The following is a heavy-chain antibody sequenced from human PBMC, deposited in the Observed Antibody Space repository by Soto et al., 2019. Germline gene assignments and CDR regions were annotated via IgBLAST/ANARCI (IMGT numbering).Heavy chain of an antibody. CDR2: IYPGDSET. J-gene: IGHJ5*02. CDR3: ARQGVRTIFGVVQQYSWFDP. D-gene: IGHD3-3*01. Sequence: PGESLKISCKGSGNRFNSYWIGWVRQMPGKGLEWMGIIYPGDSETRYSPSFQGQVTISADKSISTAYLQWSSLKASDTAMYYCARQGVRTIFGVVQQYSWFDPWGQGTLVTVSS. V-gene: IGHV5-51*01. CDR1: GNRFNSYW.